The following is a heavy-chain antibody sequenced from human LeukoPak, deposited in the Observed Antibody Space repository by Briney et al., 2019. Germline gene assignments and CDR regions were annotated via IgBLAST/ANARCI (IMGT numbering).Heavy chain of an antibody. CDR1: GYTFTSYG. CDR2: ISAYNGNT. D-gene: IGHD3-9*01. J-gene: IGHJ4*02. Sequence: GASVKVSCKASGYTFTSYGISWVRQAPGQGLEWMGWISAYNGNTNYAQKLQGRVTMTTDTSTSTAYMELRSLRSDDTAVYYCARDFDRGILRYFDWLLPLDYWGQGTLVTVSS. V-gene: IGHV1-18*01. CDR3: ARDFDRGILRYFDWLLPLDY.